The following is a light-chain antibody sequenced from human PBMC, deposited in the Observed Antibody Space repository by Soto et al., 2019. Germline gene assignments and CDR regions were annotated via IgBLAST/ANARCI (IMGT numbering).Light chain of an antibody. CDR2: AAS. V-gene: IGKV1-27*01. CDR3: QEYVNVPLT. CDR1: QGISNY. J-gene: IGKJ3*01. Sequence: DIKMTQSPSSLSASVGDRVTITCRASQGISNYLAWYQQQSGEGPKLLIYAASTLQSGVPSRFSGSGSGTDFTLTISTLQPEDVATYYCQEYVNVPLTFGPGTKVDVK.